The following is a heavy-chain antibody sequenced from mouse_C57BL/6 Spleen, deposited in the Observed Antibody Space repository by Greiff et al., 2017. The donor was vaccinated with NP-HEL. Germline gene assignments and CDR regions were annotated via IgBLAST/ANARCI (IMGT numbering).Heavy chain of an antibody. CDR1: GYTFTDYN. CDR3: ARESVGGAMDY. Sequence: EVQLQQSGPELVKPGASVKIPCKASGYTFTDYNMDWVKQSHGKSLEWIGDINPNNGGTIYNQKFKGKATLTVDKSSSPAYMELRSLTSEDTAVYDSARESVGGAMDYWGQGTSVTVSA. CDR2: INPNNGGT. D-gene: IGHD1-1*02. V-gene: IGHV1-18*01. J-gene: IGHJ4*01.